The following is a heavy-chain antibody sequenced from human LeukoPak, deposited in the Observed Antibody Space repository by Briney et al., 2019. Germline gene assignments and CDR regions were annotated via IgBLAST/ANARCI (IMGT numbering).Heavy chain of an antibody. J-gene: IGHJ5*02. CDR2: FSGSGGST. Sequence: PGGSLRLSCAASGFTFSSYAMSWVRQAPGKGLEWVSAFSGSGGSTYYADSVKGRFTISRDNSKNTLYLQMNSLRAEDTAVYYCAKDPIAARGTYNWFDPWGQGTLVTVSS. CDR3: AKDPIAARGTYNWFDP. V-gene: IGHV3-23*01. CDR1: GFTFSSYA. D-gene: IGHD6-6*01.